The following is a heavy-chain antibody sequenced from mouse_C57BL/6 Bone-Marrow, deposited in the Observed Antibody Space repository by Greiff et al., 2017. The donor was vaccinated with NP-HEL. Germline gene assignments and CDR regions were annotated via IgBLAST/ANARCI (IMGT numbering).Heavy chain of an antibody. V-gene: IGHV1-69*01. Sequence: LQPGAELVMPGASVKLSCKASGYTFTSYWMHWVKQRPGQGLEWIGEIDPSDSYTNYNQKFKGKSTLTVDKSSSTAYMQLSSLTSEDSAVYYCARESFAYWGQGTLVTVSA. CDR2: IDPSDSYT. J-gene: IGHJ3*01. CDR1: GYTFTSYW. CDR3: ARESFAY.